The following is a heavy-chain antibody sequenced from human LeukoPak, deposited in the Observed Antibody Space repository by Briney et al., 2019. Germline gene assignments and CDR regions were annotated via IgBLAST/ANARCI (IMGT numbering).Heavy chain of an antibody. CDR2: IYYSGST. CDR1: GGSISSGGYY. CDR3: AREVVGAIGAFDI. V-gene: IGHV4-31*03. D-gene: IGHD1-26*01. Sequence: ASQTLSLTCTVSGGSISSGGYYWSWIRQRPGKGLEWIGYIYYSGSTYYNPSLKSRVTISVDRSKNQFSLKLSSVTAADTAVYYCAREVVGAIGAFDIWGQGTMVTVSS. J-gene: IGHJ3*02.